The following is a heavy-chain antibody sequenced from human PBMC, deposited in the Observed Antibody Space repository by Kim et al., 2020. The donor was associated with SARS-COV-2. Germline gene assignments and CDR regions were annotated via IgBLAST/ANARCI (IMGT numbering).Heavy chain of an antibody. CDR1: GFTFSSYS. D-gene: IGHD2-2*01. Sequence: GGSLRLSCAASGFTFSSYSMNWVRQAPGKGLEWVSSISSSSSYIYYADSVKGRFTISRDNAKNSLYLQMNSLRAEDTAVYYCARDQRYCSSTSCYFLLDCWGQGTLVTVSS. CDR3: ARDQRYCSSTSCYFLLDC. V-gene: IGHV3-21*01. CDR2: ISSSSSYI. J-gene: IGHJ4*02.